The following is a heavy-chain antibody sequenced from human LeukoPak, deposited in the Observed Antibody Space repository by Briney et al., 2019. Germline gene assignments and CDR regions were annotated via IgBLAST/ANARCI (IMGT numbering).Heavy chain of an antibody. CDR1: GGSISSYY. V-gene: IGHV4-59*01. J-gene: IGHJ6*03. D-gene: IGHD3-3*01. CDR2: IYYSGST. CDR3: ASTNYDFWSGYGYYYYYYMDV. Sequence: SETLSLTCTVSGGSISSYYWSWIRQPPGKGLEWIGYIYYSGSTNYNPSLKSRVTISVDTSKNQFSLKLGSVTAADTAVYYCASTNYDFWSGYGYYYYYYMDVWGKGTTVTVSS.